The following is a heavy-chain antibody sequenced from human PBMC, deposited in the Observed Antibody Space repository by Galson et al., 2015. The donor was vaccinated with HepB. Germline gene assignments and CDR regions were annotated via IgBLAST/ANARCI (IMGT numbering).Heavy chain of an antibody. V-gene: IGHV3-30-3*01. J-gene: IGHJ3*02. D-gene: IGHD6-19*01. Sequence: SLRLSCAASGFTFSNYVIHWVRQAPGKGLEWVSAISIGAIRKHYADSLKGRFTVSRDDPKNTVYLQMDSLTPEDTAMYHCAREAYTSGRAGTFDMWGQGTMATISS. CDR2: ISIGAIRK. CDR3: AREAYTSGRAGTFDM. CDR1: GFTFSNYV.